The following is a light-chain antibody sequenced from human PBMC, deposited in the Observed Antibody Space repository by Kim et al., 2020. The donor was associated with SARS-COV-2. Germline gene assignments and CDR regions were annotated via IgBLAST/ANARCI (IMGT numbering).Light chain of an antibody. V-gene: IGKV1-5*01. CDR1: QGVRNW. CDR2: ASS. Sequence: DIQMTQSPSTLSASVGDRVTITCRASQGVRNWLAWYQQKPGKAPRLLMYASSDLEGGVPSRFSGSGSGTAFTLTISSLQPDDFATYYCRQYDSRGTSTFGPGTKVDIK. J-gene: IGKJ1*01. CDR3: RQYDSRGTST.